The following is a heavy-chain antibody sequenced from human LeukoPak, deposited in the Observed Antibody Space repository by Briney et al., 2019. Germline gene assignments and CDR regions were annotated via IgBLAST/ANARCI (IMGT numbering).Heavy chain of an antibody. CDR2: INHSGST. V-gene: IGHV4-34*01. CDR1: GGSFSGYY. CDR3: ASTSCYDEGVTAANWFDP. D-gene: IGHD2-2*01. Sequence: SETLSLTCAVYGGSFSGYYWSWIRQPPGKGLEWIGEINHSGSTNYNPSLKSRVTISVDTSKNQFSLKLSSVTAADTAVYYCASTSCYDEGVTAANWFDPWGQGTLVTVSS. J-gene: IGHJ5*02.